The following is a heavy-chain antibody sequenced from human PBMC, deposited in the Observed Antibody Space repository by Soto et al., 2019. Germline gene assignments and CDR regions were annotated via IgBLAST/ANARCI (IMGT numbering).Heavy chain of an antibody. V-gene: IGHV1-69*13. J-gene: IGHJ6*02. D-gene: IGHD3-10*01. CDR3: ARDRYYGSGRTYYYYGMDV. CDR1: GGTFSSYA. Sequence: ASVKVSCKASGGTFSSYAISWVRQAPGQGLEWMGGIIPIFGTANYAQKFQGRVTITADESTSTAYMELSSLRSEDTAVYYCARDRYYGSGRTYYYYGMDVWG. CDR2: IIPIFGTA.